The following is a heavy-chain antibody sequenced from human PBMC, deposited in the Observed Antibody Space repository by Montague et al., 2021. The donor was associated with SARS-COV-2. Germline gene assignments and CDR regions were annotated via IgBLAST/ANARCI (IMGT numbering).Heavy chain of an antibody. V-gene: IGHV3-43*02. CDR3: AKGTYFYDSSGYYPESHYSYCDGMGV. CDR1: GFTFDDYV. CDR2: LSGDGGKT. D-gene: IGHD3-22*01. Sequence: SLRLSCAASGFTFDDYVMYWVRQPPGKGLEWVSLLSGDGGKTYYADSVKGRFTTSRDNGKNSLYLQMNSLGTEDTALYHCAKGTYFYDSSGYYPESHYSYCDGMGVWGQGTTVTVSS. J-gene: IGHJ6*02.